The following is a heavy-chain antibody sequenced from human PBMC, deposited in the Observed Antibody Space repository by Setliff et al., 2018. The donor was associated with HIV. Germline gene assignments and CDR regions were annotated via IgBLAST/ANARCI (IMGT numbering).Heavy chain of an antibody. CDR2: INTSGGSA. Sequence: ASVKASCKASGYTFTSYPMHWVRQAPGQGLEWMGVINTSGGSAGYAEKFRGRVTMTRDTSTDTVYMDLRNLRSEDTAVYYSARNQGDASGWYAGDYWGHGTLVTVSS. D-gene: IGHD6-19*01. CDR3: ARNQGDASGWYAGDY. J-gene: IGHJ4*01. V-gene: IGHV1-46*01. CDR1: GYTFTSYP.